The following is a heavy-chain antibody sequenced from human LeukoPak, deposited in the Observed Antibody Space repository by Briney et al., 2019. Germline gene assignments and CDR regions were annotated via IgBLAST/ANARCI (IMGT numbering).Heavy chain of an antibody. CDR1: GYSFTDYY. V-gene: IGHV1-2*02. CDR3: ARADRLHGGPYLIGP. D-gene: IGHD2-21*01. Sequence: ASVKVSCKTSGYSFTDYYMHWVRQAPGQGLEWMGWINPNSGGTSSAQKFQGRVTMTRDTSISTVYMEVSWLTFDDTAIYYCARADRLHGGPYLIGPWGQGTLVAVSS. J-gene: IGHJ5*02. CDR2: INPNSGGT.